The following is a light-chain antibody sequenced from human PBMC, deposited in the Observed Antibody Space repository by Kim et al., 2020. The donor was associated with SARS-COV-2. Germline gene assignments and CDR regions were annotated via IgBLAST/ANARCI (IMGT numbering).Light chain of an antibody. CDR1: QNIGTY. CDR3: QHYNSYTYT. J-gene: IGKJ2*01. V-gene: IGKV1-5*03. Sequence: IQMTQSPSTLAASVGDRVTISCRASQNIGTYLAWYQHKPGKAPTLLVYQASSLESGVPSRFSGSGSETEFILTISSLQPDDFATYYCQHYNSYTYTFGQGTNLEI. CDR2: QAS.